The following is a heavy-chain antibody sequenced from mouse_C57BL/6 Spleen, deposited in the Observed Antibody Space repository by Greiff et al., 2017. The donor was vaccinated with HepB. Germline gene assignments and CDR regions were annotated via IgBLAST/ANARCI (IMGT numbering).Heavy chain of an antibody. D-gene: IGHD3-2*02. CDR1: GYTFTDYY. CDR2: INPYNGGT. CDR3: AREGAAQAKDAMDY. V-gene: IGHV1-19*01. Sequence: EVQLQQSGPVLVKPGASVKMSCKASGYTFTDYYMNWVKQSHGKSLEWIGVINPYNGGTSYNQKFKGKATLTVDKSSSTAYMELNSLTSEDSAVYYCAREGAAQAKDAMDYWGQGTSVTVSS. J-gene: IGHJ4*01.